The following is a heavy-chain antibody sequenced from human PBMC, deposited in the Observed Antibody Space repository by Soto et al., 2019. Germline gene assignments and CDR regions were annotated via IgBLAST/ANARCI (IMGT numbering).Heavy chain of an antibody. D-gene: IGHD3-3*01. V-gene: IGHV3-23*01. CDR3: AKRSLGGPHDFWSGSADGLGDY. J-gene: IGHJ4*02. CDR2: ISGSGGST. CDR1: GFTFSSYA. Sequence: GGSLRLSCAASGFTFSSYAMSWVRQAPGKGLEWVSAISGSGGSTYYADSVKGRFTISRDNSKNTLYLQMNSLRAEDTAVYYCAKRSLGGPHDFWSGSADGLGDYWGQGTLVTVSS.